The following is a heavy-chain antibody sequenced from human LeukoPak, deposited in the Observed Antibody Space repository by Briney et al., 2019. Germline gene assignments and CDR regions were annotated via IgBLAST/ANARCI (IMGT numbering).Heavy chain of an antibody. CDR2: IFGSGGSP. Sequence: PGGSLRLSCEASGFTFGSFAMYWVRQAPGKGLDWIAGIFGSGGSPHYADSVKGRFTISRDNSKNTVYLQITSLRAEDTAVYYCGKTTAGYSSGQKPAWPVDYWGQGTLVTVSS. CDR1: GFTFGSFA. V-gene: IGHV3-23*01. CDR3: GKTTAGYSSGQKPAWPVDY. J-gene: IGHJ4*02. D-gene: IGHD5-18*01.